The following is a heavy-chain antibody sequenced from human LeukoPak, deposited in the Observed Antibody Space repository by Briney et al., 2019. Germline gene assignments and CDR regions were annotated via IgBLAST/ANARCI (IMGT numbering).Heavy chain of an antibody. D-gene: IGHD6-19*01. J-gene: IGHJ4*02. CDR3: ARSYSSGWAFDY. CDR2: IWYDGSNR. V-gene: IGHV3-33*01. Sequence: GGSLRLSCAASGFTFSSYGMHWVRQAPGKGLEWVAVIWYDGSNRYYADSAKGRFTISRDNSKNTLYLQMNSLRAEDTAVYYCARSYSSGWAFDYWGQGTLVTVSS. CDR1: GFTFSSYG.